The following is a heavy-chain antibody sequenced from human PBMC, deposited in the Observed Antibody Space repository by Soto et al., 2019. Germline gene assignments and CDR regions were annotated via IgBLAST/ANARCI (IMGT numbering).Heavy chain of an antibody. CDR2: INAGNGNT. J-gene: IGHJ4*02. Sequence: ASVKVSCKASGYTFTSYAMHWVRQAPGQRLEWMGWINAGNGNTKYSQKFQGRVTITRDTSASTAYMEVSSLRSEDTAVYYCTRDFDFDTAYWGQGTLVTVSS. V-gene: IGHV1-3*01. D-gene: IGHD5-18*01. CDR1: GYTFTSYA. CDR3: TRDFDFDTAY.